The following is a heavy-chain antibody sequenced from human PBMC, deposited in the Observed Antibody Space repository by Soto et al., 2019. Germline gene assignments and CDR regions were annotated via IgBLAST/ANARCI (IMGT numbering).Heavy chain of an antibody. Sequence: PSETLSLTCTVSGGSISSYYWSWIRQPPGKGLEWIGYIYYSGSTNYNPSLKSRVTISVDTSKNQFSLKLSSVTAADTAVYYCARALGYCSGGSCPNLYYYGMDVWGQGTTVTVS. CDR3: ARALGYCSGGSCPNLYYYGMDV. V-gene: IGHV4-59*01. D-gene: IGHD2-15*01. CDR1: GGSISSYY. J-gene: IGHJ6*02. CDR2: IYYSGST.